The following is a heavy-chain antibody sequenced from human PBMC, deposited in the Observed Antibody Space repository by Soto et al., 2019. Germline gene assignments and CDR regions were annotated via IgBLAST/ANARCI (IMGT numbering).Heavy chain of an antibody. V-gene: IGHV3-33*01. D-gene: IGHD2-2*01. J-gene: IGHJ4*02. CDR3: ARDPCSSTSCYGGHFDY. Sequence: GGSLRLSCAASGFTFSSYGMHWVRQAPGKGLEWVAVIWYDGSNKYYADSVKGRFTISRDNSKNTLYLQMNSLRAEDTAVYYCARDPCSSTSCYGGHFDYWGQGTLVTVSS. CDR2: IWYDGSNK. CDR1: GFTFSSYG.